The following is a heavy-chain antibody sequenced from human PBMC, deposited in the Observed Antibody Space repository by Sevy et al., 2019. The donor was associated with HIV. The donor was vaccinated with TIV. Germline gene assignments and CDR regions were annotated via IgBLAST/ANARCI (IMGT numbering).Heavy chain of an antibody. CDR3: ARDVAVGATTVAFDI. J-gene: IGHJ3*02. V-gene: IGHV1-69*04. CDR1: GGTFSSYA. Sequence: ASVKVSCKASGGTFSSYAISWVRQAPGQGLEWMGRIIPILGIANYAQKFQGRVTITADKSTSTAYMELSSLRSEDTAVYYCARDVAVGATTVAFDIWGQRTMVTVSS. CDR2: IIPILGIA. D-gene: IGHD1-26*01.